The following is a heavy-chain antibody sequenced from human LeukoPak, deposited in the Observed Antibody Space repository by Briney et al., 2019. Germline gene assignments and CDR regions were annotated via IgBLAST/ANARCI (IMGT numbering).Heavy chain of an antibody. J-gene: IGHJ4*02. CDR2: INPNSGET. Sequence: ASVKVSCKPSVYTFTYYYIHWVRQAPGQGLEWMGWINPNSGETNSAQKFQGRVTMTGDTSISTAYMELGRVTSDDTAVYYCARDRDYSNTERGFDYWGQGTLVTVSS. D-gene: IGHD4-11*01. V-gene: IGHV1-2*02. CDR1: VYTFTYYY. CDR3: ARDRDYSNTERGFDY.